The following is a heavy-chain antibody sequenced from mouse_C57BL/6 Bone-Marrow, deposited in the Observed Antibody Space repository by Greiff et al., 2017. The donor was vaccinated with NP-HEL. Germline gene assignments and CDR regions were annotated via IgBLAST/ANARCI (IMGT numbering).Heavy chain of an antibody. D-gene: IGHD2-4*01. V-gene: IGHV2-2*01. J-gene: IGHJ3*01. Sequence: QVQLKESGPGLVQPSQSLSITCTVSGFSLTSYGVHWVRQSPGKGLEWLGVIWSGGSTDYNAAFISRLSISKDNSKSQVFFKMNSPQADDTAIYYCARFYYDYDWFAYWGQGTLVTVSA. CDR2: IWSGGST. CDR1: GFSLTSYG. CDR3: ARFYYDYDWFAY.